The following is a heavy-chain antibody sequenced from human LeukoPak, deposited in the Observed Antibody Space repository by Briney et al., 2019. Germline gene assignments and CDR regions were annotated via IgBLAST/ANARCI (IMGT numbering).Heavy chain of an antibody. CDR3: ARVPDGYNDFDY. CDR1: GGSISSGGYY. CDR2: IYHSGST. D-gene: IGHD5-24*01. Sequence: PSETLSLTCTVSGGSISSGGYYWSWIRQPPGKGLEWIGYIYHSGSTYYNPSLKSRVTISVDTSKNQFSLKLSSVTAADTAVYYCARVPDGYNDFDYWGQGTLVTVSS. V-gene: IGHV4-30-2*01. J-gene: IGHJ4*02.